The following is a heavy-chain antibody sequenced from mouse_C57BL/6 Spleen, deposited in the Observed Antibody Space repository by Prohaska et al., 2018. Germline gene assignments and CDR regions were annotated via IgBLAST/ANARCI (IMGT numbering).Heavy chain of an antibody. V-gene: IGHV11-2*01. D-gene: IGHD1-1*01. J-gene: IGHJ1*03. CDR2: INSDGSAI. Sequence: EVQLLETGGGLVQPGGSRGLSCEGSGFTFSGFWMSWVRQTPGKTLEWIGDINSDGSAINYEPSIKDRFTIFRDNDKSTLYLQMSNVRSEDTATYFCMRYSSSYWYFDVWGTGTTVTVSS. CDR3: MRYSSSYWYFDV. CDR1: GFTFSGFW.